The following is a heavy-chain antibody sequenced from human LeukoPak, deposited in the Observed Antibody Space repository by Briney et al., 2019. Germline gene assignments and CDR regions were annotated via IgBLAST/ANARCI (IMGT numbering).Heavy chain of an antibody. D-gene: IGHD3-10*01. J-gene: IGHJ4*02. CDR2: IFYSGST. CDR3: TRDTGYGSVNL. Sequence: PSETLSLTCTVSGGSISPYYWNWIRQPPGKGLEWIGYIFYSGSTAYNPSLKSRVTILVDTSNSQFSLKPSSVTAADTAVYYCTRDTGYGSVNLWGQGTLVTVSS. CDR1: GGSISPYY. V-gene: IGHV4-59*01.